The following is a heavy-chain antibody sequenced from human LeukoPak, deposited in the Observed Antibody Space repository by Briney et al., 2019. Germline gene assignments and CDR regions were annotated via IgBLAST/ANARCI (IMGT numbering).Heavy chain of an antibody. CDR3: AKDSAGGWYRGFDY. J-gene: IGHJ4*02. Sequence: PSETLSLTCTVSGGSISSYYWSWIRQPPGKGLEWIGYIYYSGSTNYNPSLKSRLTISVDTSKNQFSLKLSSVTAADTAVYYCAKDSAGGWYRGFDYWGQGTLVTVSS. D-gene: IGHD6-19*01. V-gene: IGHV4-59*12. CDR2: IYYSGST. CDR1: GGSISSYY.